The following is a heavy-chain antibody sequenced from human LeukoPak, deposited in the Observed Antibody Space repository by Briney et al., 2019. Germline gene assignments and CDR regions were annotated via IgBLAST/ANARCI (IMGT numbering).Heavy chain of an antibody. J-gene: IGHJ4*02. CDR1: GGTFSSYA. CDR2: ISAYNGNT. V-gene: IGHV1-69*04. D-gene: IGHD2-15*01. CDR3: AGGRPRGYCSGGSCYHNFDY. Sequence: GSSVKVSCKASGGTFSSYAISWVRQAPGQGLEWMGWISAYNGNTNYAQKFQGRVTITADKSTSTAYMEVSSLRSEDTAVYYCAGGRPRGYCSGGSCYHNFDYWGQGTLVTVSS.